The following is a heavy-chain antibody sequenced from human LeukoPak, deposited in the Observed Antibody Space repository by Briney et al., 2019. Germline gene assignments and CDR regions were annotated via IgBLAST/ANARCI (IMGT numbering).Heavy chain of an antibody. J-gene: IGHJ4*02. D-gene: IGHD6-19*01. Sequence: SETLSLTCTVSGGSISRYYWSWIRQPAGKGLEWIGRIYTSGSTNYNPSLKSRVTMSVDTSKNQFSLKLSSVTAADTAVYYCARDQVAGTMYYFDYWGQGTLVTVSS. V-gene: IGHV4-4*07. CDR2: IYTSGST. CDR1: GGSISRYY. CDR3: ARDQVAGTMYYFDY.